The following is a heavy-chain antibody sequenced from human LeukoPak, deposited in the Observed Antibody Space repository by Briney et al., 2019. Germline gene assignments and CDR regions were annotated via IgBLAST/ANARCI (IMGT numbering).Heavy chain of an antibody. Sequence: GGSLRLSCAASGFTFDDYAMLWVRQAPGKGLEWVSGISWNSGSIGYADSVKGRFTISRDNAKNFLYLQMNSLRAEDTALYSCVKGYYYDSGSYFDYWGQGTLVTVSS. D-gene: IGHD3-10*01. J-gene: IGHJ4*02. CDR2: ISWNSGSI. CDR3: VKGYYYDSGSYFDY. V-gene: IGHV3-9*01. CDR1: GFTFDDYA.